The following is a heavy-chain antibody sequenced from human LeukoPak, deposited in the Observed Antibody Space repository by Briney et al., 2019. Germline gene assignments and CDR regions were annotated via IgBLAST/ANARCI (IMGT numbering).Heavy chain of an antibody. CDR1: GYTFTSYG. CDR2: ISAYNGNA. V-gene: IGHV1-18*01. D-gene: IGHD3-22*01. Sequence: ASVKVSCKASGYTFTSYGISWVRQAPGQGLEWMGWISAYNGNANYAQKLQGRVTMTTDTSTSTAYMELRSLRSDDTAVYYCARDRGTMIVVVITIDAFDIWGQGTMVTVSS. CDR3: ARDRGTMIVVVITIDAFDI. J-gene: IGHJ3*02.